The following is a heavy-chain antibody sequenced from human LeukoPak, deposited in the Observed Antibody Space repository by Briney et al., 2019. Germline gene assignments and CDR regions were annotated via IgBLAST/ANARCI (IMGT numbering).Heavy chain of an antibody. CDR2: ISYDGSNT. D-gene: IGHD6-13*01. Sequence: GGSLRLSCGASGFTFSSYAMHWVRQAPGKGLEWVAVISYDGSNTYYADSVKGRFTISRDNSKNTLYLQMNSLRAEDTAVYYCARDWGGSGWSNGSDYWGQGTLVTVSS. J-gene: IGHJ4*02. CDR1: GFTFSSYA. CDR3: ARDWGGSGWSNGSDY. V-gene: IGHV3-30-3*01.